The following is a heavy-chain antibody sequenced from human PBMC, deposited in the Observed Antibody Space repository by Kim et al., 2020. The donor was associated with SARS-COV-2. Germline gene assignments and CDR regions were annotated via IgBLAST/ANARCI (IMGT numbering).Heavy chain of an antibody. J-gene: IGHJ6*02. CDR1: GFTFSSYG. CDR2: IWYDGSNK. V-gene: IGHV3-33*08. Sequence: SLRLSCAASGFTFSSYGMHWVRQAPGKGLEWVAVIWYDGSNKYYADSVKGRFTISRDNSKNTLYLQMNSLRAEDTAVYYCARDSYYYDSSGYYYSPWYYYGMDVWGQGTTVTVSS. D-gene: IGHD3-22*01. CDR3: ARDSYYYDSSGYYYSPWYYYGMDV.